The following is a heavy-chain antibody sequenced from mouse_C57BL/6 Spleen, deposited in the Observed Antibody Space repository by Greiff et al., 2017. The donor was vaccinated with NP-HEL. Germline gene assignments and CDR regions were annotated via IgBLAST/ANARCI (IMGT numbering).Heavy chain of an antibody. Sequence: EVKLQESGGDLVKPGGSLKLSCAASGFTFSSYGMSWVRQTPDKRLEWVATISSGGSYTYYPDSVKGRFTISRDNAKNTLYLQMSSLKSEDTAMYYCARLDLKGYFDVWGTGTTVTVSS. CDR2: ISSGGSYT. D-gene: IGHD1-3*01. CDR3: ARLDLKGYFDV. V-gene: IGHV5-6*01. CDR1: GFTFSSYG. J-gene: IGHJ1*03.